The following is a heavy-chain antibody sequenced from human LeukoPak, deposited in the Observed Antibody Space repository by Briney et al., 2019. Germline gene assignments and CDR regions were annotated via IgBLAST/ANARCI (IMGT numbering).Heavy chain of an antibody. Sequence: QSGGSLRLSCAASGFTFSSYAMSWVRQAPGKGLEWVSAISGSGGSTYYADSVKGRFTISRDNSKNTLYLQMNSLRAEDTAVYYCAKGRGLELLYYYYMDVWGKGTTVTVSS. J-gene: IGHJ6*03. CDR2: ISGSGGST. V-gene: IGHV3-23*01. CDR3: AKGRGLELLYYYYMDV. D-gene: IGHD1-7*01. CDR1: GFTFSSYA.